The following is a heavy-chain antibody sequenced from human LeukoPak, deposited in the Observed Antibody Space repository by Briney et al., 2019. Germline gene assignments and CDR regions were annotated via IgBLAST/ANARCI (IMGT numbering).Heavy chain of an antibody. V-gene: IGHV1-69*05. J-gene: IGHJ4*02. CDR1: GGTFSSYA. CDR2: IIPIFGTA. CDR3: ARLGITMVRGVAHAVDY. D-gene: IGHD3-10*01. Sequence: SVKVSCKASGGTFSSYAISWVRQAPGQGLEWMGGIIPIFGTANYAQKFQGRVTITTDESTSTAYMELSSLRSEDTAVYYCARLGITMVRGVAHAVDYWGQGTLVTVSS.